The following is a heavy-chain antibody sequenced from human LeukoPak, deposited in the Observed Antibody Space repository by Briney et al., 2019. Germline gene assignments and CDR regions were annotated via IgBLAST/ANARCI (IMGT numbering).Heavy chain of an antibody. Sequence: PGGSLRLSCAASGFTFSSYGMHWVRQAPGKGLEWVASIRYDGSNKYYADSVKGRFTISRDNSKNTLYLQMNSLRAEDTALYYCASLGWPPDAFDIWGQGTMVTVSS. J-gene: IGHJ3*02. D-gene: IGHD6-19*01. CDR2: IRYDGSNK. V-gene: IGHV3-30*02. CDR3: ASLGWPPDAFDI. CDR1: GFTFSSYG.